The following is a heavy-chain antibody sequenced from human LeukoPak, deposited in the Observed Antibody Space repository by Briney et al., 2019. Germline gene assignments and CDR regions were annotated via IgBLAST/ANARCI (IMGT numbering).Heavy chain of an antibody. CDR2: IGGSSSSI. CDR1: GFTFSTYS. CDR3: AREVAEAFDY. D-gene: IGHD6-19*01. J-gene: IGHJ4*02. V-gene: IGHV3-21*01. Sequence: PGGSLRLSYAASGFTFSTYSMNWVRQAPGKGLEWVSSIGGSSSSIYYADSVKGRFTISRDNAKNSLYLQMNSLRAEDTAVYYCAREVAEAFDYWGQGTLVTVSS.